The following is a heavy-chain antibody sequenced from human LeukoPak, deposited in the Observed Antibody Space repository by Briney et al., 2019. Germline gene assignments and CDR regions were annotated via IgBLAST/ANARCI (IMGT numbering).Heavy chain of an antibody. Sequence: ASVKVSCKASGGTFSSYAISWVRQAPGQGLEWMGWISAYNGNTNYAQKLQGRVTMTTDTSTSTAYMELRSLRSDDTAAYYCARDPHYYDSSGYLRYWGQGTLVTVSS. CDR2: ISAYNGNT. CDR1: GGTFSSYA. J-gene: IGHJ4*02. D-gene: IGHD3-22*01. CDR3: ARDPHYYDSSGYLRY. V-gene: IGHV1-18*01.